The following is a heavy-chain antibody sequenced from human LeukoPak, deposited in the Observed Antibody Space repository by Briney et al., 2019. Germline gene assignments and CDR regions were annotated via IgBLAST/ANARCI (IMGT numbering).Heavy chain of an antibody. CDR3: AAGWYYDYVWGSYRPTYYFDY. CDR2: INHSGST. Sequence: SQTLSLTCTVSGGSISSGDYYWSWIRQPPGKGLEWIGEINHSGSTNYNPSLKSRVTISVDTSKNQSSLKLSSVTAADPAVYYCAAGWYYDYVWGSYRPTYYFDYWGQGTLVTVSS. J-gene: IGHJ4*02. CDR1: GGSISSGDYY. D-gene: IGHD3-16*02. V-gene: IGHV4-30-4*08.